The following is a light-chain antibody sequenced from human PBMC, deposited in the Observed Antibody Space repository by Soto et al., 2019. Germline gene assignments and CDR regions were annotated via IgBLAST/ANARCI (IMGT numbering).Light chain of an antibody. J-gene: IGKJ1*01. CDR2: GAS. CDR3: QQYGGSPRT. V-gene: IGKV3-15*01. Sequence: EIVMTQSPATLSVSPGERATLSCRASQSVSSNLAWYQQKPGQAPRLLIYGASTRATGVPARFSGSESGTDFTLTISRLEPDDFAVYYCQQYGGSPRTFGQGTKVDIK. CDR1: QSVSSN.